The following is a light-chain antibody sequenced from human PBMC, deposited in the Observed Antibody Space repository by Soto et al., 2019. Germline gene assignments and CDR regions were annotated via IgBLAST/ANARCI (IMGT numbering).Light chain of an antibody. CDR1: QSVSSD. J-gene: IGKJ2*01. Sequence: EIVMTQSPATLSVSPGERATLSCRTSQSVSSDLAWYQHKPGQAPRLLIYGSSTRATGIPARFSGSGSGTEFTLTISSLQSEDFAVYYCQQYHNWPRTFGQGTKLDIK. V-gene: IGKV3-15*01. CDR2: GSS. CDR3: QQYHNWPRT.